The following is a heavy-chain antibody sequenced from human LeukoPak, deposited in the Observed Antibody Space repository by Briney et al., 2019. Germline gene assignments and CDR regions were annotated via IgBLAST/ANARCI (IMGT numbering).Heavy chain of an antibody. CDR1: GYSISSGFY. V-gene: IGHV4-38-2*02. J-gene: IGHJ6*03. CDR3: ARETSQKGAHYMDV. CDR2: IYHSGSS. Sequence: SETLSLTCSVSGYSISSGFYWGWIRQSPGKGLEWIGSIYHSGSSYYNPSLKSRVTTSVDKSKNQFSLNLSSVTAADTAVYYCARETSQKGAHYMDVWGKGTTVTISS. D-gene: IGHD3-16*01.